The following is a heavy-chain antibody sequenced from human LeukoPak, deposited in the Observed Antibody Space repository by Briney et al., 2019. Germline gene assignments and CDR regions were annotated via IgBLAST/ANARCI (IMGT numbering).Heavy chain of an antibody. CDR2: IYISGST. CDR3: YSAFDWFNFDY. CDR1: GGSISNYY. Sequence: SETLSLTCNVSGGSISNYYWSWIRQPAGKGLEWIGRIYISGSTNYNPSLKSRVTISVDTSKNQFSLKLSSVTAADTAVYYCYSAFDWFNFDYWGQGTLVTVSS. D-gene: IGHD3-9*01. V-gene: IGHV4-4*07. J-gene: IGHJ4*02.